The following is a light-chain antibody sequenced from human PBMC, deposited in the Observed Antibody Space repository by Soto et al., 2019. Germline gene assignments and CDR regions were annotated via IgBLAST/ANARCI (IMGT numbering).Light chain of an antibody. CDR1: QSISSW. CDR2: KAS. V-gene: IGKV1-5*03. CDR3: QHYNSYSEA. Sequence: DIQITQSPSTLSASVGDRVTITCRASQSISSWLAWYQQKPGKAPKILIYKASSLKSGVPSRFRGSGSGTEFTLTISRLQPDDFETYYCQHYNSYSEAFGQGTKVDIK. J-gene: IGKJ1*01.